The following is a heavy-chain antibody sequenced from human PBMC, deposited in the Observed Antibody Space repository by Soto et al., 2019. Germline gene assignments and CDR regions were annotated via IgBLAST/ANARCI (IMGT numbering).Heavy chain of an antibody. CDR2: IIPIFDTP. D-gene: IGHD3-10*01. CDR1: GGIFSSFT. J-gene: IGHJ6*02. V-gene: IGHV1-69*06. CDR3: ATHGATTMARGAMKHYYYVMDV. Sequence: QVQLVQSGAEAGKPGSSVKVSCRASGGIFSSFTISWVRQAPGQGLEWLGGIIPIFDTPTYAQNFQGRVTITADKSTNTVYMELSNLRSEDTAVYYCATHGATTMARGAMKHYYYVMDVWGQGTTVTVSS.